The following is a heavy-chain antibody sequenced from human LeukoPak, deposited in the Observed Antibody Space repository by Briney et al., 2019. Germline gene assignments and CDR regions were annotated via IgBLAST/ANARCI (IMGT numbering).Heavy chain of an antibody. J-gene: IGHJ3*02. CDR2: IIPIFGTT. CDR1: GGTFSSYA. CDR3: ARDGFYRPPSKSKDAFDI. D-gene: IGHD6-6*01. V-gene: IGHV1-69*05. Sequence: SVKVSCKASGGTFSSYAISWVRQAPGQGLDWMGGIIPIFGTTNYPQKFQVRVTITTDESLGTAYLELSSLISEDTAVYYFARDGFYRPPSKSKDAFDIWGKGTMVTVSS.